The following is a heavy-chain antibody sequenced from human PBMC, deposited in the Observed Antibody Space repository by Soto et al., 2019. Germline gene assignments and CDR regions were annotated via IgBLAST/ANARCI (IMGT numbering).Heavy chain of an antibody. J-gene: IGHJ4*02. V-gene: IGHV3-53*01. D-gene: IGHD2-2*01. CDR2: LYSGGNT. CDR3: ALRRVAYADF. CDR1: GFTVTNNE. Sequence: GGSLRLSCAVSGFTVTNNEMSWVRQAPGKGLEWVSILYSGGNTYYADSVEGRFTISRDGSKNTLYLHMNSLRAEDTAVYYCALRRVAYADFWGQGTRVTVSS.